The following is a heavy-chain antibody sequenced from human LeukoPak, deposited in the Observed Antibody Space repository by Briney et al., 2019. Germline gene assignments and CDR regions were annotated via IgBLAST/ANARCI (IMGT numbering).Heavy chain of an antibody. D-gene: IGHD1-26*01. Sequence: NPSETLSLTCTVSGGSISSYYWSWIRQPPGKGLEWIGYIYYSGSTNYNPSLKSRVTISVDTSKNQFSLKLSSVTAADTAVYYCARDVAGSYGAFDIWGQGTMVTVSS. CDR3: ARDVAGSYGAFDI. CDR2: IYYSGST. CDR1: GGSISSYY. J-gene: IGHJ3*02. V-gene: IGHV4-59*01.